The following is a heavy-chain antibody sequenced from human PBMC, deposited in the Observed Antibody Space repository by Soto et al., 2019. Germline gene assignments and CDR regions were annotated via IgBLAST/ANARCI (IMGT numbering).Heavy chain of an antibody. CDR1: GYSFTSYW. V-gene: IGHV5-10-1*01. D-gene: IGHD3-16*02. CDR3: VSYREPYYGMDV. Sequence: GESLKISCKGGGYSFTSYWLSWVRQMPGKGLEWMGRIDPSDSYTNYSPSFQGHVTISADKSISTAYLQWSSLKASDTAMYYCVSYREPYYGMDVWGQGTTVTVSS. J-gene: IGHJ6*02. CDR2: IDPSDSYT.